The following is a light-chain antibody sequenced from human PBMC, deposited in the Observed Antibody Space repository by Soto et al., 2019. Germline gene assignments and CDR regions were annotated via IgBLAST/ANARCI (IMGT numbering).Light chain of an antibody. V-gene: IGKV1-9*01. Sequence: DIQLTQSPSFLSASVGDRVTITCRASQGINNYLAWFQQKPGKPPKLLIYAASTLQSGVPSRFAGSGFGTEFTLPISSLQPEDFATYYCQQLNSYPQTFGQGSKLEIK. CDR2: AAS. J-gene: IGKJ2*01. CDR3: QQLNSYPQT. CDR1: QGINNY.